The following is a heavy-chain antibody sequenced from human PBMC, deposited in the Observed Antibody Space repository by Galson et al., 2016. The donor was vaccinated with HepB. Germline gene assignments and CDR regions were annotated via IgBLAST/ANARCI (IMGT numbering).Heavy chain of an antibody. CDR1: GVTSNDHA. V-gene: IGHV3-9*02. D-gene: IGHD6-19*01. CDR3: GKDLLAGGMDV. Sequence: SLRLSCAASGVTSNDHAMHWVRQAPGKGLEWVSGIYWSSTRIDYADSVKGRFTISRDNAKNFLCLQMNSLRAEDTAVYYCGKDLLAGGMDVWGQGTTVTVSS. CDR2: IYWSSTRI. J-gene: IGHJ6*02.